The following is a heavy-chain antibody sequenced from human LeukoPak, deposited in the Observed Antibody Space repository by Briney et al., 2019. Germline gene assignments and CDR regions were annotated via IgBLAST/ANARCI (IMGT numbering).Heavy chain of an antibody. CDR2: ISSSSSCT. CDR3: ARDLGSRLRFLEWFGMDV. Sequence: GGSLRLSCAASGFTFSSYSMNWVRQAPGKGLEWVSSISSSSSCTYYADSVKGRFTISRDNAKNSLYLQMNSLRAEDTAVYYCARDLGSRLRFLEWFGMDVWGQGTTVTVSS. D-gene: IGHD3-3*01. V-gene: IGHV3-21*01. J-gene: IGHJ6*02. CDR1: GFTFSSYS.